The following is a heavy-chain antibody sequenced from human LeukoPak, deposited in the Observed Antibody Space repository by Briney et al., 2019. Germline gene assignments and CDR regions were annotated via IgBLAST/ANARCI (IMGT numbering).Heavy chain of an antibody. CDR3: ARDTYDYVWGSYRLFDY. V-gene: IGHV3-74*01. CDR2: IDSDGSST. D-gene: IGHD3-16*02. J-gene: IGHJ4*02. CDR1: GFTFSSYW. Sequence: GGSLRLSCAASGFTFSSYWMHWVRQAPGKGLVWVSRIDSDGSSTSYADSVKGRFTISRDNAKNTLYLQVNSLRAEDTAVYYCARDTYDYVWGSYRLFDYWGQGTLVTVSS.